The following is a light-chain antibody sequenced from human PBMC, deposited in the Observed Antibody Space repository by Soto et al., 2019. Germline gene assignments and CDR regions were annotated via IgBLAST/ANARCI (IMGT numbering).Light chain of an antibody. CDR1: SSDVGGYDR. V-gene: IGLV2-8*01. J-gene: IGLJ2*01. Sequence: QSVLTQPPSASGSPGQSVTISCTGTSSDVGGYDRVSWLQQHPGKAPKLIIYGVTDRNSGVPYRFSGSKSGNTASLTVSGLQAEDEADYYCASYGGRDDMIFGGGTKLTVL. CDR2: GVT. CDR3: ASYGGRDDMI.